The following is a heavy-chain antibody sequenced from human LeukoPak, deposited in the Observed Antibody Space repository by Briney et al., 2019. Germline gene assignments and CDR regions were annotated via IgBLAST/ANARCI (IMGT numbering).Heavy chain of an antibody. D-gene: IGHD3-3*01. CDR1: GFTFSSYA. CDR2: ISGSSGST. Sequence: GGSLRLSCAASGFTFSSYAMSWVRQAPGKGLEWVSAISGSSGSTYYADSVKGRFIISRDNSKNTLYLQMNSLRAEDTAVYYCAKDGNSYDFWSGYYTASYYFDYWGQGTLVTVSS. J-gene: IGHJ4*02. V-gene: IGHV3-23*01. CDR3: AKDGNSYDFWSGYYTASYYFDY.